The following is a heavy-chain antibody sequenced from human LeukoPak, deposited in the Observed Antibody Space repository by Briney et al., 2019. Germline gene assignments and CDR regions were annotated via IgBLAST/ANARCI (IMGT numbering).Heavy chain of an antibody. CDR3: ARDGDNWNDLDY. CDR1: GGTFSSHA. CDR2: IIPIFGTA. Sequence: GASVKVSCKASGGTFSSHAISWVRQAPGQGLEWMGGIIPIFGTANYAQKFQGRVTITADESTSTAYMELSSLRSEDTAVYYCARDGDNWNDLDYWGQGTLVTVSS. V-gene: IGHV1-69*13. D-gene: IGHD1-1*01. J-gene: IGHJ4*02.